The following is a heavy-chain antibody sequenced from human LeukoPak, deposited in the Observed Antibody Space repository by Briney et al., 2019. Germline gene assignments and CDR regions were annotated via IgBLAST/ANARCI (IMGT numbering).Heavy chain of an antibody. Sequence: ASVKVSCKASGYTFTSYDINWVRQATGQGLEWMGWMNPNSGSTGYAQKFQGRVTITRNTSISTAYMELSSLRSEDTAMYYCVATIFGVAPNSNYYYYYMDVWGKGTTVTVSS. J-gene: IGHJ6*03. CDR3: VATIFGVAPNSNYYYYYMDV. CDR1: GYTFTSYD. CDR2: MNPNSGST. D-gene: IGHD3-3*01. V-gene: IGHV1-8*03.